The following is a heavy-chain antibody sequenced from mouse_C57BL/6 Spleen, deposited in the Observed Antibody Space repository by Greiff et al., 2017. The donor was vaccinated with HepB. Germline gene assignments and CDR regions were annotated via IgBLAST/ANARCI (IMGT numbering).Heavy chain of an antibody. CDR2: IDPNSGGT. D-gene: IGHD1-1*01. CDR3: ARTGWGSSYYWYFDV. J-gene: IGHJ1*03. Sequence: QVQLKQPGAELVKPGASVKLSCKASGYTFTSYWMHWVKQRPGRGLEWIGRIDPNSGGTKYNEKFKSKATLTVDKPSSTAYMQLSSLTSEDSAVYYCARTGWGSSYYWYFDVWGTGTTVTVSS. CDR1: GYTFTSYW. V-gene: IGHV1-72*01.